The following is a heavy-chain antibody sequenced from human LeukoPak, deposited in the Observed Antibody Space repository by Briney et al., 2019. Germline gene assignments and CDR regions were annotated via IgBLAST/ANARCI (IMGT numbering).Heavy chain of an antibody. CDR1: GYTFTSYG. D-gene: IGHD2/OR15-2a*01. J-gene: IGHJ6*02. Sequence: ASVKVSFKASGYTFTSYGISWVRQAPGQGLEWMGLINPSGGSTSYPQKFQGRVTMTRDTSTSTVYMELSSLRSEDTAVYYCAREEIAFYYYGMDVWGQGTTVIVSS. V-gene: IGHV1-46*01. CDR2: INPSGGST. CDR3: AREEIAFYYYGMDV.